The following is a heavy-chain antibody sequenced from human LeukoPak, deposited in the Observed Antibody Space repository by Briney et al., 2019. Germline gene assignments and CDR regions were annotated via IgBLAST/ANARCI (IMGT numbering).Heavy chain of an antibody. CDR3: ARGSGWKPIDY. J-gene: IGHJ4*02. Sequence: PGRSLRLSCAASGFTFDDYAMHWVRQAPGKGLEWVSGISWNSGSIGYADSVKGRFTISRDNAKNSLYLQMNSPRAEDTALYYCARGSGWKPIDYWGQGTLVTVSS. CDR2: ISWNSGSI. CDR1: GFTFDDYA. V-gene: IGHV3-9*01. D-gene: IGHD6-25*01.